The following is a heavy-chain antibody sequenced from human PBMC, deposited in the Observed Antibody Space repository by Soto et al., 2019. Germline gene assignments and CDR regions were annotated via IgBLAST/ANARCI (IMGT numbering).Heavy chain of an antibody. CDR3: AKDTGRGGGSVFDY. D-gene: IGHD2-15*01. CDR1: GFIFSNYA. CDR2: ISGSGADT. Sequence: PVGSLRLSCAPSGFIFSNYAMCWVRQARGKGLEWVSAISGSGADTYYTESVKGRFTISRDNFKNTLYLQMNSLRAEDTAVYYCAKDTGRGGGSVFDYWGQGTLVTVS. V-gene: IGHV3-23*01. J-gene: IGHJ4*02.